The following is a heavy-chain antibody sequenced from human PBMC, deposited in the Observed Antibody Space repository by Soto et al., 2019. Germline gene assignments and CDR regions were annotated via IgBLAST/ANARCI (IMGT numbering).Heavy chain of an antibody. CDR2: IYYSGST. V-gene: IGHV4-59*08. CDR1: GGSISSYY. D-gene: IGHD3-10*01. CDR3: ARLWGWFGDY. Sequence: QVQLQESGPGLVKPSETLSLTCTVSGGSISSYYWSWIRQPPGKGLEWIGYIYYSGSTNYNPSLKSRVTTSVDTSKNQFSLKLSSVTAADTAVYYCARLWGWFGDYWGQGTLVTVSS. J-gene: IGHJ4*02.